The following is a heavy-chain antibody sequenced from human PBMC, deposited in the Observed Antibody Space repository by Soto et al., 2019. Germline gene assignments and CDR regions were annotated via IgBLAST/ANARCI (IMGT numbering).Heavy chain of an antibody. CDR1: GFSFSKAW. CDR3: TTSGNPNIVDH. Sequence: EVQLVESGGGLVKPGGSLRLSCAASGFSFSKAWMNWVRQAPGKGLEWVGRIRSRSGTTDYAAPVKGRFTISRDDSNYTLYLQMNSLKVEDTAVYFCTTSGNPNIVDHWGQGTLVIVSS. J-gene: IGHJ4*02. V-gene: IGHV3-15*07. CDR2: IRSRSGTT.